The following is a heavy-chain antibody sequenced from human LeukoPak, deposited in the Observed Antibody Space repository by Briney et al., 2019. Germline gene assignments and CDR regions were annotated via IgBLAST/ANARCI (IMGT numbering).Heavy chain of an antibody. D-gene: IGHD5-18*01. Sequence: PSETLFLTCTVSGGSISSSGFYWGWIRQPPGKCLEWIGTTYYSGSTYYNPSLKSRVTISVDTSKNQFSLKLSSVTAADTAVYYCARHAALDTKRGWNNHNWFDPWGQGTLVTVSS. V-gene: IGHV4-39*01. CDR2: TYYSGST. CDR3: ARHAALDTKRGWNNHNWFDP. CDR1: GGSISSSGFY. J-gene: IGHJ5*02.